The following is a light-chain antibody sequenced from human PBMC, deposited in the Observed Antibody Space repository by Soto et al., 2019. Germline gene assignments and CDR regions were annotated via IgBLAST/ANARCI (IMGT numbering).Light chain of an antibody. CDR2: DVS. Sequence: QSALTQPASVSGSPGQSITISCTGTSSDVCGYNYVSWYQQHPGKAPKLMIYDVSNRPSGVSNRFSGSKSGNTASLTISGPPAEDEAGFYRNSFSSNHPFCLGTWTKLTVL. CDR1: SSDVCGYNY. CDR3: NSFSSNHPFC. V-gene: IGLV2-14*01. J-gene: IGLJ1*01.